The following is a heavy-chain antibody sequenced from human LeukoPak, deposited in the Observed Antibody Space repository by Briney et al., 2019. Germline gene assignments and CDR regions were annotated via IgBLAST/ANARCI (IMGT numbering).Heavy chain of an antibody. V-gene: IGHV1-18*01. CDR1: GYTFTSYG. CDR2: ISAYNGNT. D-gene: IGHD1-26*01. J-gene: IGHJ3*02. CDR3: ARDPPIVGARGAFDI. Sequence: ASVKVSCKASGYTFTSYGISWVRQAPGQGLEWMGWISAYNGNTNYAQKLQGRVTMTTDTSTSTAYMELRSLRSDDTAVYYCARDPPIVGARGAFDIWGQGTMVTVSS.